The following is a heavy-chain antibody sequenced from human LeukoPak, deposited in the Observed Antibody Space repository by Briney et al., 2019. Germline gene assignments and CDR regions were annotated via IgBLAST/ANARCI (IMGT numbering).Heavy chain of an antibody. CDR3: ARREEYYYDSSGYLDY. CDR2: INHSGST. J-gene: IGHJ4*02. Sequence: GSLRLSCAASGFTFSSYDMSWIRQPPGKGLEWIGEINHSGSTNYNPSLKSRVTISVDTSKNQFSLKLSSVTAADTAVYYCARREEYYYDSSGYLDYWGQGTLVTVSS. V-gene: IGHV4-34*01. D-gene: IGHD3-22*01. CDR1: GFTFSSYD.